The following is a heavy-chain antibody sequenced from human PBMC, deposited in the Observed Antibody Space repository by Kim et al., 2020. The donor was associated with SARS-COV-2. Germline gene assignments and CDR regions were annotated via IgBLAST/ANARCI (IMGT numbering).Heavy chain of an antibody. J-gene: IGHJ5*02. V-gene: IGHV4-34*01. D-gene: IGHD2-21*01. CDR2: INHSGST. Sequence: SETLSLTCAVYGGSFSGYYWSWIRQPPGKGLEWIGEINHSGSTNYNPSLKSRVTISVDTSKNQFSLKLSSVTAADTAVYYCARAGERGRRWFDPWGQGTLVTVSS. CDR3: ARAGERGRRWFDP. CDR1: GGSFSGYY.